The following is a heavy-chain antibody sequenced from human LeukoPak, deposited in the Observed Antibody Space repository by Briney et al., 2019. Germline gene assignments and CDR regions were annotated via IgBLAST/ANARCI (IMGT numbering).Heavy chain of an antibody. V-gene: IGHV3-48*03. Sequence: PGGSLRHSCAASGFTFIDYEMTWVRQAPGKGLEWVSFISSRGRTIYYTDSVKGRFTISRDNAKNSLYLQMNGLRAEDTAVYYCARVTRPYYYDGLGYWGQGTLVSVSS. CDR2: ISSRGRTI. D-gene: IGHD3-22*01. CDR3: ARVTRPYYYDGLGY. CDR1: GFTFIDYE. J-gene: IGHJ4*02.